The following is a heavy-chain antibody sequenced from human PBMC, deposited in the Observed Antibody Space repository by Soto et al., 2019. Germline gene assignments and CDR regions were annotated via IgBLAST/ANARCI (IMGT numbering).Heavy chain of an antibody. D-gene: IGHD3-9*01. CDR2: ISGSGGST. J-gene: IGHJ6*02. Sequence: EVQLLESGGGLVQPGGSLRLSCAASGFTFSSYAMSWVRQAPGKGLEWVSAISGSGGSTYYADSVKGRFTISRDNSKSTLYLQINSLRAEDTAVYYCAKERGVLRYFGGVMDVWGQGTTVTVSS. CDR1: GFTFSSYA. V-gene: IGHV3-23*01. CDR3: AKERGVLRYFGGVMDV.